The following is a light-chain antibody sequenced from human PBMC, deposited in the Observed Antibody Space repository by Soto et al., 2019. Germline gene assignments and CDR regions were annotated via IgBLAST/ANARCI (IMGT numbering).Light chain of an antibody. J-gene: IGKJ3*01. CDR1: QIVSAND. CDR2: GAS. Sequence: EIVLTQSPGTLSLSPGERATLSCRASQIVSANDLAWYQQKPGQSPRLLIFGASSRATGIPARFSGSGSGTDFTLTISRVEPEDFAVYYCQQYGSSPFTFGHGTKVDIK. V-gene: IGKV3-20*01. CDR3: QQYGSSPFT.